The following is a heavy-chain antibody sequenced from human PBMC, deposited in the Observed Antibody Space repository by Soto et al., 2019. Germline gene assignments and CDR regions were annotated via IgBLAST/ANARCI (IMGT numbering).Heavy chain of an antibody. J-gene: IGHJ4*02. CDR2: INQDGSDK. Sequence: EVQLVESGGGLVQPGGSLRLSCAGSGFIFSSYKMSWVRQAPGKGLEWLANINQDGSDKYNVDSVKGRFTISRDNAKNSLYLQMNSLRAEDTAVYYCAAWPFSSWFDFWGQGALVTVSS. D-gene: IGHD6-13*01. V-gene: IGHV3-7*05. CDR1: GFIFSSYK. CDR3: AAWPFSSWFDF.